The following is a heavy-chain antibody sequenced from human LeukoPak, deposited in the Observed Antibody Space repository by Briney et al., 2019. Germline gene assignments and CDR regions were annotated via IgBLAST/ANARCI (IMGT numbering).Heavy chain of an antibody. J-gene: IGHJ6*02. D-gene: IGHD3-3*01. V-gene: IGHV4-34*01. CDR3: ARARVVNTYYDMDV. Sequence: SETLSLTCTVSGGSISSYYWSWIRQPPGKGLEWIGEINHSGSTNYNPSLKSRITISVDTSKNQFSLKLSSVTAADTAVYYCARARVVNTYYDMDVWGQGTTVTVSS. CDR1: GGSISSYY. CDR2: INHSGST.